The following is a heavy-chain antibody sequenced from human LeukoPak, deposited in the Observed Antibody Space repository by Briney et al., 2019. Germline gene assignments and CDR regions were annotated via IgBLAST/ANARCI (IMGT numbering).Heavy chain of an antibody. Sequence: SETLSLTCTVSGGSISSSSYYWGWIRQPPGKGLEWIGSIYYGGSPYYNPSLKNRLTISMDTSKNQLSLNLTSVTAAETALYYCARQNIGDCNNRSCYTDYWGQGILVTVSS. D-gene: IGHD2-2*02. CDR3: ARQNIGDCNNRSCYTDY. V-gene: IGHV4-39*01. J-gene: IGHJ4*02. CDR1: GGSISSSSYY. CDR2: IYYGGSP.